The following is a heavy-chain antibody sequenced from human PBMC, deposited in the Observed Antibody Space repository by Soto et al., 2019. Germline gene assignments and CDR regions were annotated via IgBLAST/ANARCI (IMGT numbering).Heavy chain of an antibody. V-gene: IGHV1-2*04. J-gene: IGHJ4*02. CDR2: INPNSGGT. CDR1: GYTFTGYY. CDR3: ARAFPDYYDSTYYFDY. Sequence: GASVKVSCKASGYTFTGYYMHWVRQAPGQGLEWMGWINPNSGGTNYAQKFQGWVTMTRDTSISTAYMELSRLRSDDTAVYYCARAFPDYYDSTYYFDYWGQGTLVTVSS. D-gene: IGHD3-22*01.